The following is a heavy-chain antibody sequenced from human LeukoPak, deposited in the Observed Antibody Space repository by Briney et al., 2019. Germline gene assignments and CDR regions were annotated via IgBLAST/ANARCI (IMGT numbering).Heavy chain of an antibody. Sequence: GGSLRLSCAASGFTFSSYGMHWVRQAPGRGLGWVAFTRYDGSNKYYAGSVKGRFTISRDNSKNTLYLQMNSLRAEDTAVYYCANPPRDNYDFWSGYHYDYWGQGTLVTVSS. J-gene: IGHJ4*02. CDR3: ANPPRDNYDFWSGYHYDY. CDR1: GFTFSSYG. D-gene: IGHD3-3*01. V-gene: IGHV3-30*02. CDR2: TRYDGSNK.